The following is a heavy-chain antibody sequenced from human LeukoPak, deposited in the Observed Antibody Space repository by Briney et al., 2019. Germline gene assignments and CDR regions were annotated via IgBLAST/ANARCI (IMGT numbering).Heavy chain of an antibody. V-gene: IGHV3-30*04. CDR2: VSNDGNHK. J-gene: IGHJ6*02. D-gene: IGHD6-13*01. Sequence: PGGSLRLSCAASGFTFSSHTMHWVRQAPGKGLEWVAVVSNDGNHKYYADSVEGRFTISRDNSYNTLYLQMSSLRVEDTALYYCARDQGSSWHYGMDVWGQGTRATVSS. CDR3: ARDQGSSWHYGMDV. CDR1: GFTFSSHT.